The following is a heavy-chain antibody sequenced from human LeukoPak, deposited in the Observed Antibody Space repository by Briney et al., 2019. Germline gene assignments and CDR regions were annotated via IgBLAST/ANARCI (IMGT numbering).Heavy chain of an antibody. CDR3: ARVGAVTTSGVIIPKWAFDF. Sequence: PSETLSLTCTVSGGSVSSGSYYWSWIRRPPGKGLEWIGYIYYTGSTIYNPSLKSRVTISVDRSKNQFSLKLRSVTAADTAVYYCARVGAVTTSGVIIPKWAFDFWGQGTMVTVSS. J-gene: IGHJ3*01. CDR2: IYYTGST. D-gene: IGHD3-3*01. CDR1: GGSVSSGSYY. V-gene: IGHV4-61*01.